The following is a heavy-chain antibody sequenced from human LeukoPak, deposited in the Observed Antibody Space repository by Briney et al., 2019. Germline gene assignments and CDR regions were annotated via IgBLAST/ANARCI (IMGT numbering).Heavy chain of an antibody. Sequence: SETLSLTCAVYGGSFSGYYWSWIRQPPGKGLEWIGYIYYSGSTNYNPSLKSRVTISVDTSKNQFSLKLSSVTAADTAVYYCARGEKYYDFWSGYPDWGQGTMVAVSS. CDR3: ARGEKYYDFWSGYPD. CDR2: IYYSGST. V-gene: IGHV4-59*12. J-gene: IGHJ3*01. D-gene: IGHD3-3*01. CDR1: GGSFSGYY.